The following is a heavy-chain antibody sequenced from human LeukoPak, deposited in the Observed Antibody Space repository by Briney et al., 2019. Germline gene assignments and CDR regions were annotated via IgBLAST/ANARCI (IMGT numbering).Heavy chain of an antibody. CDR1: GGTFSSYA. Sequence: ASVKVSCKASGGTFSSYAISWVRQAPGQGLEWMGGIIPIFGTANYAQKFQGRVTITADESTSTAYMELSSLRSEDTAVYYCASTAGYSSGWRSMDVWGKGTTVTISS. J-gene: IGHJ6*03. V-gene: IGHV1-69*13. CDR2: IIPIFGTA. D-gene: IGHD6-19*01. CDR3: ASTAGYSSGWRSMDV.